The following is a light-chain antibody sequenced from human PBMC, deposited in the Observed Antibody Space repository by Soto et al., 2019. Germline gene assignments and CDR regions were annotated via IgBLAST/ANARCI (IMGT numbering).Light chain of an antibody. V-gene: IGKV3-15*01. CDR1: QTLRNN. CDR3: HQYNNSPPDT. J-gene: IGKJ2*01. Sequence: EIVMTQSPATLSVSPGETATLSCRASQTLRNNLAWYQQKPGQAPRLLIYAASTSATGIPARFSGSGSGTEFTLTLSNLQSEDFAVYFYHQYNNSPPDTFGQGTKLEIK. CDR2: AAS.